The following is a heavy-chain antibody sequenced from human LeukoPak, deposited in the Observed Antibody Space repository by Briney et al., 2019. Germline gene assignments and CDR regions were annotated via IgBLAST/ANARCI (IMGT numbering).Heavy chain of an antibody. CDR1: GYTFTSYD. CDR2: MNPNSGNT. CDR3: ARRGWYNWNSEDAFDI. V-gene: IGHV1-8*01. Sequence: GASVKVSCKASGYTFTSYDINWVRQATGQGLEWMGWMNPNSGNTGYAQKFQGRVTMTRNTSISTAYMELSSLRSEDTAVYYCARRGWYNWNSEDAFDIWGQGTMVTVSS. D-gene: IGHD1-7*01. J-gene: IGHJ3*02.